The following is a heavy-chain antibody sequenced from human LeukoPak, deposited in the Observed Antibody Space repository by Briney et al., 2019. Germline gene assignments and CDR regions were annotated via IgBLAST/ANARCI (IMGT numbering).Heavy chain of an antibody. J-gene: IGHJ6*03. Sequence: GGSVRLSCASSGFFFSRYNMNWVRQAPAKGLEGVSAIPSSSTYTFYAESVKGRFTISSDNDRNSLFLQRNSLRAEDTAVYYCARVINGYRSGPWGWDYYQYMDVWGIGATVTVSS. CDR3: ARVINGYRSGPWGWDYYQYMDV. CDR1: GFFFSRYN. V-gene: IGHV3-21*01. CDR2: IPSSSTYT. D-gene: IGHD3-22*01.